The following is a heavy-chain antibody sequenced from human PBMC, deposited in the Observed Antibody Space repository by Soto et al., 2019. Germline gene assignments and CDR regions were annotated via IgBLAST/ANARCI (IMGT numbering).Heavy chain of an antibody. V-gene: IGHV4-4*02. Sequence: NPSETLSLTCAVSGGSISSSNWWSWVRQPPGKGLEWIGEIYHSGSTNYNPSLKSRVTISVDKSKNQFSLKLSSVTAADTAVYYCARCTLMVRGLSGMEVWGQGTTVTGPS. D-gene: IGHD3-10*01. CDR2: IYHSGST. CDR3: ARCTLMVRGLSGMEV. CDR1: GGSISSSNW. J-gene: IGHJ6*02.